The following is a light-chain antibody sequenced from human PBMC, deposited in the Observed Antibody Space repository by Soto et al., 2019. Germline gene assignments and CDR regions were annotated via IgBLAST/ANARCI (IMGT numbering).Light chain of an antibody. CDR1: SSDVGGYNY. CDR3: SSYTSSSTLV. CDR2: DVS. J-gene: IGLJ2*01. V-gene: IGLV2-14*01. Sequence: QSALTQPASVSGSPGQSITISCTGTSSDVGGYNYVSWYQQHPGKAPKLMIYDVSNRPSGVSNRFSGSKSGNTAALTNSGLQAEDEADYHCSSYTSSSTLVFGGGTKLTVL.